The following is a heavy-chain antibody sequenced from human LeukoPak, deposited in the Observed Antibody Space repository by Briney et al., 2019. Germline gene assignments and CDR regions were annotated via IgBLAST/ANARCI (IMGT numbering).Heavy chain of an antibody. V-gene: IGHV1-2*02. J-gene: IGHJ5*02. Sequence: ASVKVSCKASGYTFTGYYIHWVRQAPGQGLEWMGWINPNSGGTNYAQKFQGRVTMTRDTSISTAYMDLSRLRSDDTAVYYCARGVLGRSFSDPWGQGTLVTVSS. CDR2: INPNSGGT. D-gene: IGHD3-10*01. CDR1: GYTFTGYY. CDR3: ARGVLGRSFSDP.